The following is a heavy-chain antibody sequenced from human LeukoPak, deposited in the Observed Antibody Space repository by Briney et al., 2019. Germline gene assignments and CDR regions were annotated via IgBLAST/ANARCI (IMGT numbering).Heavy chain of an antibody. J-gene: IGHJ4*02. D-gene: IGHD3-22*01. CDR1: GFTFSSYA. CDR2: ISTSGDNT. Sequence: GGSLRLSRAASGFTFSSYAMSWVRQAPGKGLEWISSISTSGDNTYYTDSVKGRFSISRDNSKNTLYLQMNSLRAEDTAVYYCAKGLLIVVVMTTLDYWGQGTLVTVSS. V-gene: IGHV3-23*01. CDR3: AKGLLIVVVMTTLDY.